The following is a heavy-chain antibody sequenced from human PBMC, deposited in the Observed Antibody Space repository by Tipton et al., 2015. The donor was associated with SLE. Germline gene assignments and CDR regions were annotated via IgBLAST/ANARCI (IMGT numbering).Heavy chain of an antibody. D-gene: IGHD1-7*01. V-gene: IGHV1-18*01. Sequence: QLVQSGAEVKKPGASVKVSCKASGYTFTSYGISWVRQAPGQGLEWMGWISAYNGNTNYSQKFQGRVTITTDTSASTAYMELRSLRSDDTAVYYCARDGEAGTKGWFVPWGQGTLVAVSS. CDR1: GYTFTSYG. CDR3: ARDGEAGTKGWFVP. J-gene: IGHJ5*02. CDR2: ISAYNGNT.